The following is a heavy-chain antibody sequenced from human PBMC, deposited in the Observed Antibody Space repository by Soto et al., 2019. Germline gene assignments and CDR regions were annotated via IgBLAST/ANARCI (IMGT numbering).Heavy chain of an antibody. Sequence: GESLKISCKGSGYSFTSYWIGWVRPMPGKGRECMGIIYPGDSDTIYIPSFQGQVTISHHKSVTTAYLNWRSLKASHSDFYYCESQHDYGHLLVVYRSQRNLVTVSS. CDR3: ESQHDYGHLLVVY. D-gene: IGHD4-17*01. CDR1: GYSFTSYW. J-gene: IGHJ4*02. V-gene: IGHV5-51*01. CDR2: IYPGDSDT.